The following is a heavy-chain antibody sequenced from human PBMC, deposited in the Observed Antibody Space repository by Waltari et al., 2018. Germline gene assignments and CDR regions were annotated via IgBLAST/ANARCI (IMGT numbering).Heavy chain of an antibody. CDR1: GFDCGPYS. J-gene: IGHJ6*04. Sequence: EIQLVESGGALVQPGECLKLSCAAVGFDCGPYSMNWVRQAPGKGLEYLSYISSSGATRLYADSVKCRFTVSRNNYANSIYLHLSNVRVDDTAVYYCARDPSAPGGDVWGKGTTVTVSS. CDR2: ISSSGATR. V-gene: IGHV3-48*03. D-gene: IGHD3-10*01. CDR3: ARDPSAPGGDV.